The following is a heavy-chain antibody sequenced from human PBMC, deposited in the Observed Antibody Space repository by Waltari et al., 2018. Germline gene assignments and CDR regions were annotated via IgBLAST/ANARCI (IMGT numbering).Heavy chain of an antibody. CDR1: GFTFSGYW. CDR3: ASISSPIDY. Sequence: EVHLVESGGGLVQPGGSLRLSCAASGFTFSGYWMSWVRQAPGKGLEWVANIKQDGSEKYYVDSVKGRFTISRDNAKNSLYLQVNSLRTDDTAVYYCASISSPIDYWGQGTLVTVSS. J-gene: IGHJ4*02. V-gene: IGHV3-7*01. D-gene: IGHD3-3*02. CDR2: IKQDGSEK.